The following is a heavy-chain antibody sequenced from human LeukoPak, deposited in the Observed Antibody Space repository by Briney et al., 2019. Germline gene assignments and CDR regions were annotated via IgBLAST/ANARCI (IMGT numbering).Heavy chain of an antibody. V-gene: IGHV3-23*01. CDR2: ISVSGDST. D-gene: IGHD3-10*01. Sequence: GGSLRLSCAASGFTFSSYAFTWVRQAPGKGLEWLSAISVSGDSTYHADSVKGRFAISRDNSKNTLFLQMNSLRAEDTAVYYCAKSDSHSGTYVIDYWGQGTLVTVSS. CDR1: GFTFSSYA. CDR3: AKSDSHSGTYVIDY. J-gene: IGHJ4*02.